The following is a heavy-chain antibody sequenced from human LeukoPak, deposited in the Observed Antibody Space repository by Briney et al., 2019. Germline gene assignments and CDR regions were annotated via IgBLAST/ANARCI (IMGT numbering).Heavy chain of an antibody. CDR3: ARGQRGMYLGYSGSYTPDYYYYYMDV. Sequence: ASVKVSCKASGGTFSSYAISWVRQAPGQGLEWMGGIIPIFGTANYAQKFQGRVTITADESTSTAYMELSSLRSEDTAVYYCARGQRGMYLGYSGSYTPDYYYYYMDVWGKGTTVTVSS. J-gene: IGHJ6*03. D-gene: IGHD1-26*01. CDR1: GGTFSSYA. CDR2: IIPIFGTA. V-gene: IGHV1-69*01.